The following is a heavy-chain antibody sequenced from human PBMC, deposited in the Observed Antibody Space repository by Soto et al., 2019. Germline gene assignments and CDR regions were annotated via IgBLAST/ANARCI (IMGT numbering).Heavy chain of an antibody. V-gene: IGHV4-34*01. J-gene: IGHJ5*02. CDR3: ATSYCSGGSCSVDTAMVTVNWFDP. D-gene: IGHD2-15*01. CDR1: GGSFSGYY. CDR2: INHSGST. Sequence: PSESLSLTCAVYGGSFSGYYWSWIRQPPGKGLEWIGEINHSGSTNYNPSLKSRVTISVDTSKNQFSLKLSSVTAADTAVYYCATSYCSGGSCSVDTAMVTVNWFDPWGQGTLVTVSS.